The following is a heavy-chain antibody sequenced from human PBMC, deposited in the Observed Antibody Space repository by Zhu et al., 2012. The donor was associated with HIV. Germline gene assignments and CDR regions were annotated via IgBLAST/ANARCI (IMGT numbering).Heavy chain of an antibody. Sequence: QVQLVQSGAVIKTPGSSVKISCRASGYNFRDYSIHWVRLIPDKGFEWIGWIKPLWGAVSYARQLQGRVSMTRQLSQDPRRPGLGRCLHGVQWTDARRHGRIFLCPGEGPVIIAGDFPWQYWGQGTVVVVSS. D-gene: IGHD2/OR15-2a*01. J-gene: IGHJ1*01. CDR1: GYNFRDYS. V-gene: IGHV1-2*02. CDR2: IKPLWGAV. CDR3: RHGRIFLCPGEGPVIIAGDFPWQY.